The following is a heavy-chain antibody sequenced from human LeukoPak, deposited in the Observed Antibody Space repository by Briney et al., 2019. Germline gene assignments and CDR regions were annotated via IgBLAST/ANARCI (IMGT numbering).Heavy chain of an antibody. V-gene: IGHV4-31*03. CDR3: ARVYSSSWKAFDI. CDR1: GGSISSGGYY. J-gene: IGHJ3*02. CDR2: IYYSGST. Sequence: PSETLSLTCTVSGGSISSGGYYWSWIRQHPGKGLEWIGYIYYSGSTYYNPSLKSRVTISVDTSKNQFSLKLSSVTAADTAVYYCARVYSSSWKAFDIWGQGTMVTVSS. D-gene: IGHD6-13*01.